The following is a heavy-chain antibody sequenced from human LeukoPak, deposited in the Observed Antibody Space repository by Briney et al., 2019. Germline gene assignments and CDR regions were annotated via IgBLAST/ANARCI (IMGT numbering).Heavy chain of an antibody. D-gene: IGHD5-12*01. V-gene: IGHV1-3*01. CDR3: AREGGIVATITPEGIDY. Sequence: ASVKVSCKASGYTFTSYAMHWVRQAPGQRLEWMGWINAGNGNTKYSQKFQGRVTITRDTSASTAYMELSSLRSEDTAAYYCAREGGIVATITPEGIDYWGQGTLVTVSS. CDR1: GYTFTSYA. CDR2: INAGNGNT. J-gene: IGHJ4*02.